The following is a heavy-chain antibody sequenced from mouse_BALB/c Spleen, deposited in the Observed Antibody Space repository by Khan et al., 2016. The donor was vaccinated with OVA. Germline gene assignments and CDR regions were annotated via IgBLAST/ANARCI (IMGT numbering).Heavy chain of an antibody. CDR1: AFDFSYYD. D-gene: IGHD2-3*01. Sequence: EVELVESGGGLVRPGGSLKLSCAASAFDFSYYDMSWVRQTPDRRLEWVAYISSGGGDTPYPDTVKGRFTISRDNAKNTLYLQMSSLKSEDTAIYYCARGYYYFDYWGQGTTLTVSS. CDR2: ISSGGGDT. CDR3: ARGYYYFDY. V-gene: IGHV5-12-1*01. J-gene: IGHJ2*01.